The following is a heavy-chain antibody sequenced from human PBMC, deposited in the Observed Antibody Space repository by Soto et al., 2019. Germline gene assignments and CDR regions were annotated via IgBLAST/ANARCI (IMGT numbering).Heavy chain of an antibody. J-gene: IGHJ4*02. CDR1: GYTFTSYA. CDR3: ARDKKRITIFGVVMGYFDY. D-gene: IGHD3-3*01. V-gene: IGHV1-3*01. Sequence: ASVKVSCKASGYTFTSYAMHWVRQAPGQRLEWMGWINAGNGNTKYSQKFQGRVTITRDTSASTAYMELSSLRSEDTAVYYCARDKKRITIFGVVMGYFDYWGQGTMVTVSS. CDR2: INAGNGNT.